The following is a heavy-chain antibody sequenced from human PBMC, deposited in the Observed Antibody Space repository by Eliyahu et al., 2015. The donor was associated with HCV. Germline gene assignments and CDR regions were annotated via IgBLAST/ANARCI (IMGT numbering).Heavy chain of an antibody. CDR1: GGSIXSTDYY. V-gene: IGHV4-39*01. D-gene: IGHD1-26*01. CDR2: FYYSREN. Sequence: QLQLQESGPGLVKPSETLSLTCTVSGGSIXSTDYYWGXLRQPPGKGLEWIGSFYYSRENYYNPSLEGRVTMSVDTSRSQFFLKLNSVTAADTAVYYCAKPLFDREHRFVNWGQGTLVTVSS. J-gene: IGHJ4*02. CDR3: AKPLFDREHRFVN.